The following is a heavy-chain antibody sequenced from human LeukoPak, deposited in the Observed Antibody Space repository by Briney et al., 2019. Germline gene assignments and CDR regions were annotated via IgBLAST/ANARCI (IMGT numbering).Heavy chain of an antibody. CDR2: ISGSGGRT. Sequence: PGGSLRLSCAASRFTFSIYAMSWVRQAPGKGLEWVSGISGSGGRTYYADSVKGRFTISRDNSKNTLYLQMNSLRAEDTPVYYCAKKIEYLTSSSDCWGQGALVTVSS. J-gene: IGHJ4*02. CDR3: AKKIEYLTSSSDC. CDR1: RFTFSIYA. V-gene: IGHV3-23*01. D-gene: IGHD2/OR15-2a*01.